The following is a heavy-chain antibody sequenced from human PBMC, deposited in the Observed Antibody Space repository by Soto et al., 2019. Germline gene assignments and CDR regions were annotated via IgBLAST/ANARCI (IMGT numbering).Heavy chain of an antibody. Sequence: LSLTCTVSGGSISSTSYYWGWVRQPPGKGLEWIGSIYYSGSTYYNPSLKSRVTISVDTSENQLSLKLSSVTAADTAVYYCARHEAARANKYGMDGCGQGTTVAVSS. CDR2: IYYSGST. D-gene: IGHD6-6*01. J-gene: IGHJ6*02. V-gene: IGHV4-39*01. CDR3: ARHEAARANKYGMDG. CDR1: GGSISSTSYY.